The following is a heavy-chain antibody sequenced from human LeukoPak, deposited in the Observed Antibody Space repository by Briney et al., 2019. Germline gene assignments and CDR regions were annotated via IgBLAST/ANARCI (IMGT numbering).Heavy chain of an antibody. CDR3: ATQGSGYGSLYSFEY. V-gene: IGHV1-69*13. D-gene: IGHD5-12*01. CDR2: IIPIFGTA. CDR1: GGTFSSYA. Sequence: ASVKVSCKASGGTFSSYAISWVRQAPGQGLEWMGGIIPIFGTANYAQKFQGRVTITADESTSTAYMELSSLRSEDTAVYYCATQGSGYGSLYSFEYWGQGALVTVSS. J-gene: IGHJ4*02.